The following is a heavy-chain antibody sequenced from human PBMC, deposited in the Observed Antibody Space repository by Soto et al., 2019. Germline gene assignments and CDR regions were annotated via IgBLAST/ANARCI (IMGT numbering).Heavy chain of an antibody. CDR1: GGSISNHY. J-gene: IGHJ4*02. D-gene: IGHD7-27*01. Sequence: QVQLQESGPGLVKPSETLSLTCTVSGGSISNHYWSWIRQPPGKGLEWIGYIYYNGNTNYNPPLKSRVTMSVDKSKNQISLKLSSVTAADTAVYYCTRANWDSEYWGQGTLGTVSS. V-gene: IGHV4-59*11. CDR3: TRANWDSEY. CDR2: IYYNGNT.